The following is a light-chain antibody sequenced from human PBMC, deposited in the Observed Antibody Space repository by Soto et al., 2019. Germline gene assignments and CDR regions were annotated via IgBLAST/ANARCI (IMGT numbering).Light chain of an antibody. CDR3: QSYDSSRSRV. V-gene: IGLV1-40*01. CDR2: GNS. Sequence: QSVLTQPPSVSGAPGQRVTISCTGSSSNIGAGYDVHWYQQLPGTAPKLLIYGNSNRPSGVPDRFSGSKSGTSASQAITGLQAEDEADYYYQSYDSSRSRVFGGGTKVTVL. CDR1: SSNIGAGYD. J-gene: IGLJ2*01.